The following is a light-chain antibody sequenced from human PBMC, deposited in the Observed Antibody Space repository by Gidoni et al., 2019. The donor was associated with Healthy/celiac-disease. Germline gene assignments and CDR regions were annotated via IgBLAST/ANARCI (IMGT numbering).Light chain of an antibody. CDR1: QGVSSY. CDR2: DAS. CDR3: QQRSNWPFT. V-gene: IGKV3D-11*01. Sequence: EIVLTQSPATLSLSPGERATLSCRASQGVSSYLACYQQKPGQAPRLLIYDASNRATGIPARFSGSGPGTDFTRTISSLEPEDFAVYYFQQRSNWPFTFGGGTKVEIK. J-gene: IGKJ4*01.